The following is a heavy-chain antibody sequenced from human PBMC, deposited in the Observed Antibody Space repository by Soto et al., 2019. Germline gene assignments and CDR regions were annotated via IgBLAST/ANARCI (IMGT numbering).Heavy chain of an antibody. Sequence: PSETLSLTCTVSGDSIKHYYWSWIRQPPGKRLEWIGYIYYTGSTTYNPSLESRVTMSVDTSKNQFSLKLSSVNAADTAVYYCAKYRRTEEEGFTLDSWGRGTLVTVLL. CDR3: AKYRRTEEEGFTLDS. CDR1: GDSIKHYY. D-gene: IGHD2-2*01. CDR2: IYYTGST. V-gene: IGHV4-59*01. J-gene: IGHJ4*02.